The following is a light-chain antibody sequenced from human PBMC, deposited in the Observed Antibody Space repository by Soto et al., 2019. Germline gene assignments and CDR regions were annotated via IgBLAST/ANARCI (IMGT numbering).Light chain of an antibody. CDR3: QQYCSPRT. CDR2: GAS. V-gene: IGKV3-20*01. CDR1: QSVSSSY. J-gene: IGKJ1*01. Sequence: EIVLTQSPGTLSLSPGERATLSCRASQSVSSSYLAWYQQKPGQAPRLLIYGASSRATGIPDRFSGSGSGTDFTLTISRLEPVDFAVYYCQQYCSPRTFGQGTKVEIK.